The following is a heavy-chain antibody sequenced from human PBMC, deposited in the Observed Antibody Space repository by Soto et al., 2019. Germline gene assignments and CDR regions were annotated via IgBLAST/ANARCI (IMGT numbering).Heavy chain of an antibody. CDR1: GFTFSSYA. CDR2: ISGSGGST. Sequence: PGGSLRLSCAASGFTFSSYAMSWVRQAPGKGLEWVSAISGSGGSTYYADSVKGRFTISRDNSKNTLYLQMNSLRAEDTAVYYCAKVIVPSLRLRQFSYGMDVWGQGTTVTVSS. D-gene: IGHD1-26*01. V-gene: IGHV3-23*01. CDR3: AKVIVPSLRLRQFSYGMDV. J-gene: IGHJ6*02.